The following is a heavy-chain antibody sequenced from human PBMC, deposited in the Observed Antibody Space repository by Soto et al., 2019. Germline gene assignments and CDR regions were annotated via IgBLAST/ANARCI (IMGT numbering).Heavy chain of an antibody. CDR3: ARGPGPRLLWVPLYGMDV. J-gene: IGHJ6*02. CDR1: GGPFSGYY. CDR2: INHSGST. Sequence: SETLSLTCAGYGGPFSGYYWSWIRQPPGKGLEWIGEINHSGSTNYNPSLKSRVTISVDTSKNQFSLKLSSVTAADTAVYYCARGPGPRLLWVPLYGMDVWGQGTTVTVSS. V-gene: IGHV4-34*01. D-gene: IGHD2-21*02.